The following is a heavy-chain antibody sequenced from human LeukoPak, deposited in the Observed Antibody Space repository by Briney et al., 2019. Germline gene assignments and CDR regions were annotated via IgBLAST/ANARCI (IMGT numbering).Heavy chain of an antibody. CDR1: GDSIRTLY. V-gene: IGHV4-4*07. J-gene: IGHJ3*02. D-gene: IGHD1-20*01. CDR2: IYSSGST. Sequence: RPSETLSLTCTVSGDSIRTLYWSWIRQPAGKGLEWIGRIYSSGSTNFNPSLKSRVTMSVDTSKNQFSLRLSSVTAADTAVYYCGGITGTRRGFDIWGQGTMVTVSS. CDR3: GGITGTRRGFDI.